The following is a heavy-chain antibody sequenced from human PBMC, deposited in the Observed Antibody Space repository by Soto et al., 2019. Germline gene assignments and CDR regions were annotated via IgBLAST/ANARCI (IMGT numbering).Heavy chain of an antibody. CDR1: GGSINSGGYY. CDR2: IYYSGDT. D-gene: IGHD4-17*01. J-gene: IGHJ3*01. Sequence: QVQLQESGPGLVEPSQTLSLTCTVSGGSINSGGYYWSWIRQQPGEGLEWIGYIYYSGDTYYNPSLKSPVTMSPDTSKTRFSLNLNSVTAADTAVYFCARGGSTEISGAGSFDFWSHGTMVTVTS. CDR3: ARGGSTEISGAGSFDF. V-gene: IGHV4-30-4*08.